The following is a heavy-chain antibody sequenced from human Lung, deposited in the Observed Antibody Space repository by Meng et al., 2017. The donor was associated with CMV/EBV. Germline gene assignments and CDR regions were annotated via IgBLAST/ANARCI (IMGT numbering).Heavy chain of an antibody. J-gene: IGHJ4*02. CDR2: IYINGDT. V-gene: IGHV4-4*07. CDR1: GVSISGFY. Sequence: QVHLQESGPGLVXPXXXLSLTCSVSGVSISGFYWSWIRQPAGKGLEWIGRIYINGDTNYNPSLKSRVTISKDTSKNQISLRLTSVTAADTAIYYCATGSGDFDHWGRGTLVTVSS. D-gene: IGHD1-26*01. CDR3: ATGSGDFDH.